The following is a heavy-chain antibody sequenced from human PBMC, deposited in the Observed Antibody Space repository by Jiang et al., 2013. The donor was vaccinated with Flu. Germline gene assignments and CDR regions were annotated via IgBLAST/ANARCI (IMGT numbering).Heavy chain of an antibody. D-gene: IGHD3-9*01. CDR1: GGSISSYY. CDR2: IYYSGST. CDR3: ARVRRAYYDILTGYYYFDY. Sequence: GSGLVKPSETLSLTCTVSGGSISSYYWSWIRQPPGKGLEWIGYIYYSGSTNYNPSLKSRVTISVDTSKNQFSLKLSSVTAADTAVYYCARVRRAYYDILTGYYYFDYWGQGTLVTVSS. J-gene: IGHJ4*02. V-gene: IGHV4-59*01.